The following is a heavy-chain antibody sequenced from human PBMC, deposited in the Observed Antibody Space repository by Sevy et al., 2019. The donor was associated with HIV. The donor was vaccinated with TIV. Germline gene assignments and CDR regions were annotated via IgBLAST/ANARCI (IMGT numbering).Heavy chain of an antibody. D-gene: IGHD1-20*01. CDR3: ARVGFNWNDVDY. CDR1: GGTMNLYY. CDR2: IYYSGST. J-gene: IGHJ4*02. V-gene: IGHV4-59*01. Sequence: SETLSLTCSVSGGTMNLYYWSWIWQPPGKGLEWIGFIYYSGSTNYNPSLKSRVTISVDTSENQFSLKLSSVTAADTAVYYCARVGFNWNDVDYWGQGTLVTVSS.